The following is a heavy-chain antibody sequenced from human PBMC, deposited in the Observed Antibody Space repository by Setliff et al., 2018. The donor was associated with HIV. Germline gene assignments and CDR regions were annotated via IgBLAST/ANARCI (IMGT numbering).Heavy chain of an antibody. CDR1: GVSISSGSYY. J-gene: IGHJ6*03. CDR3: ARDKGYYYMDV. CDR2: IYTSGST. V-gene: IGHV4-61*02. Sequence: KLSETLSLTCTVSGVSISSGSYYWSWIRQSAGKGLEWIGRIYTSGSTNDNPSLKSRITISVDTSNNQFSLRLSSVTAADTAVYYCARDKGYYYMDVWGKGITVTVSS.